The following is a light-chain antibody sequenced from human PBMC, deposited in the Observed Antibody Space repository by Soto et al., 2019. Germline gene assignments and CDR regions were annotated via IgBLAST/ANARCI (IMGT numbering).Light chain of an antibody. J-gene: IGKJ1*01. CDR2: AAS. V-gene: IGKV1-8*01. Sequence: AIRMTQSPSSFSASTGDRVTITCRASQGISSYLAWYQQKPGKAPKLLIYAASTLQSGVPSRFSGSGSGTDFTLTISSLQPEDVATYYCQKYNSAPLTFGQGTKVAIK. CDR1: QGISSY. CDR3: QKYNSAPLT.